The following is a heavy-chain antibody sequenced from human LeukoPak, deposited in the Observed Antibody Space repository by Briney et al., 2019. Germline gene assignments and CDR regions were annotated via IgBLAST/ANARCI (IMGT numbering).Heavy chain of an antibody. CDR2: IYYSGST. J-gene: IGHJ4*02. Sequence: SETLSLTCTVSGGSISSHYWSWIRQPPGKGLEWIGYIYYSGSTNYNPSLKSRVTISVDTSKNQFSLKLSSVTAADTAVYYCAREGGLDYYDSSGYYFFDYWGQGTLVTVSS. D-gene: IGHD3-22*01. CDR1: GGSISSHY. CDR3: AREGGLDYYDSSGYYFFDY. V-gene: IGHV4-59*11.